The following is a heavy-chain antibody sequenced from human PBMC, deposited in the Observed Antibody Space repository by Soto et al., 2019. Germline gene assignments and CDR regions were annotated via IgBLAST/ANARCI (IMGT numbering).Heavy chain of an antibody. CDR2: INSDGSST. J-gene: IGHJ3*02. V-gene: IGHV3-74*01. Sequence: GGSLRLSCAASGFTFSSYWMHWVRQAPGKGLVWVSRINSDGSSTSYADSVKGRFTITRDNAKNTLYLQMNSLRAEDTAVYYYVTDYDILTSYYNPSLVFDIWGQGTMVTVSS. D-gene: IGHD3-9*01. CDR1: GFTFSSYW. CDR3: VTDYDILTSYYNPSLVFDI.